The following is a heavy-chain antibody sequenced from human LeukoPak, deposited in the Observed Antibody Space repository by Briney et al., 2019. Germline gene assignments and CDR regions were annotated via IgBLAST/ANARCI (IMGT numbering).Heavy chain of an antibody. D-gene: IGHD5-18*01. CDR3: ARGRSYGFTYLYYYYGMDV. Sequence: ASVKVSCKASGYTFTGYYMHWVRQAPGQGLEWMGWINPNSGGTNYAQKFQGRVTMTRDTSINTAYMELSRLRSDDTAVYYCARGRSYGFTYLYYYYGMDVWGQGTTVTVSS. CDR1: GYTFTGYY. V-gene: IGHV1-2*02. CDR2: INPNSGGT. J-gene: IGHJ6*02.